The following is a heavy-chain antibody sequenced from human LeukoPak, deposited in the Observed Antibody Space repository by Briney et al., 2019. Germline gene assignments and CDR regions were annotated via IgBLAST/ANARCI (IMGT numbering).Heavy chain of an antibody. D-gene: IGHD2-15*01. Sequence: SETLSLTCTVSGGSISSYYWSWLRQPPGKGLEWLGYIYYSGSTNYNPSLKSRVTISVDTSKNQFSLKLSSVTAADTAVYYCARGGGVSLRAASTNYYYYGMDVWGKGTTVTVSS. J-gene: IGHJ6*04. CDR1: GGSISSYY. V-gene: IGHV4-59*01. CDR2: IYYSGST. CDR3: ARGGGVSLRAASTNYYYYGMDV.